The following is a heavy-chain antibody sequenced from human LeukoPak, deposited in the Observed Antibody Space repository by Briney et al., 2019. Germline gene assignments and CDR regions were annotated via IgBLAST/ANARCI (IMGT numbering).Heavy chain of an antibody. V-gene: IGHV3-30*02. CDR3: ARGGGTVVIGRFDY. Sequence: GGSLRPSCAASGIDFRASGMHWVRQAPGMGLEWVTFIQTDGRDKYYAASVAGRFTISRDNSKNTVYLNMNNLRPDDTALYYCARGGGTVVIGRFDYWGQGTLVTVSS. CDR1: GIDFRASG. CDR2: IQTDGRDK. D-gene: IGHD2-2*01. J-gene: IGHJ4*02.